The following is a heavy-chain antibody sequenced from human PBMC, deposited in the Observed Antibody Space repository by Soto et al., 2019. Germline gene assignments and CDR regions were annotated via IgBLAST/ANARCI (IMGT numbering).Heavy chain of an antibody. CDR3: AAPPRY. Sequence: QVQLQESGPGLVKPSETLSLTCTVSGGSISSYYWNWIRQPPGKGLEWIGYMHDSGSTSYNPSLKSLVTISVDTSRNQLSLKLISVTDADTAVYYCAAPPRYWGQGILVTVSS. D-gene: IGHD6-6*01. CDR1: GGSISSYY. CDR2: MHDSGST. J-gene: IGHJ1*01. V-gene: IGHV4-59*01.